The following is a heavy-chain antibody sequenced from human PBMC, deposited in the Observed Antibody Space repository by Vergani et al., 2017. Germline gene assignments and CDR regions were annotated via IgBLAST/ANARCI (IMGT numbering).Heavy chain of an antibody. D-gene: IGHD5-18*01. CDR1: GFTFSSYG. CDR2: IWYDGSNK. J-gene: IGHJ4*02. V-gene: IGHV3-33*01. Sequence: QVQLVESGGGVVQPGRSLRLSCVASGFTFSSYGTHWVRPAPGKGLEWVAVIWYDGSNKYYADSVKGRFTISRDNSKNTLYLQMKSLRAEDTAVYYCARDGGTWIQLWLLGYWGQGTLVTVSS. CDR3: ARDGGTWIQLWLLGY.